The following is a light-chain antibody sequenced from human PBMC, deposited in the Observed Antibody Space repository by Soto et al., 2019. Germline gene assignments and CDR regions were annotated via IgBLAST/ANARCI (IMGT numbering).Light chain of an antibody. CDR2: AAS. Sequence: DIQLTQSPSFLSASVGDRVTITCRASQGISSYLAWYQQKPRKAPKLLIYAASTLQSGVPSRFSGSGSGTEFTLTISSLQPEDFATYYCQHLNSYPLTFGGGTKVEIK. J-gene: IGKJ4*01. CDR3: QHLNSYPLT. V-gene: IGKV1-9*01. CDR1: QGISSY.